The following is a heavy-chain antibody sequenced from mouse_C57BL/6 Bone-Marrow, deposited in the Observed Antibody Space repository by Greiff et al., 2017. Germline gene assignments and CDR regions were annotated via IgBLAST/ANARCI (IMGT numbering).Heavy chain of an antibody. D-gene: IGHD2-4*01. CDR1: GYTFTDYY. J-gene: IGHJ2*01. V-gene: IGHV1-26*01. CDR2: INPNNGGT. Sequence: EVQLQQSGPELVKPGASVKISCKASGYTFTDYYMNWVKQSHGKSLEWIGDINPNNGGTSYNQKFKGKATLTVDKSSSYAYTELRILTSEDSAVYYCAILYYDYERYYFDYWGQGTTLTVSS. CDR3: AILYYDYERYYFDY.